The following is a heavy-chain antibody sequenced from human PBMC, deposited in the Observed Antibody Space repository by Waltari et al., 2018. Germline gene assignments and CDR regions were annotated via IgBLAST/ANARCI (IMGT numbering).Heavy chain of an antibody. CDR3: ARPDANNWFDP. Sequence: QLQLQESGPGLVKPSETLSLTCTVPGGSISSSSYYWGWIRQPPGKGLEWIGSIYYSGSTYYNPSLKSRVTISVDTSKNQFSLKLSSVTAADTAVYYCARPDANNWFDPWGQGTLVTVSS. CDR2: IYYSGST. V-gene: IGHV4-39*01. CDR1: GGSISSSSYY. D-gene: IGHD2-2*01. J-gene: IGHJ5*02.